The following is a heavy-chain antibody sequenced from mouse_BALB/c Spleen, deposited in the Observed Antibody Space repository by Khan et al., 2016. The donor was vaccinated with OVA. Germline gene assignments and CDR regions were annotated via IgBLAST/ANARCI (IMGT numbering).Heavy chain of an antibody. CDR3: ARRNYFGYTVAY. Sequence: VQLQESGTELARPGASVNLSCKASGYTFTDFYINWVKQRSGQGLEWIGEISPGSGDTYYNEKFKGKATLTADKSSSTAYMQLSSLTSEASAVYFCARRNYFGYTVAYWGQGTLVTVSA. V-gene: IGHV1-77*01. J-gene: IGHJ3*01. D-gene: IGHD1-2*01. CDR1: GYTFTDFY. CDR2: ISPGSGDT.